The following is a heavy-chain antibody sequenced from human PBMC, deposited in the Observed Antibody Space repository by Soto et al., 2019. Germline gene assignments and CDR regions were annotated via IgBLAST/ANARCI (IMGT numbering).Heavy chain of an antibody. CDR2: IIPIFGTA. J-gene: IGHJ6*02. CDR1: GGTFSSYA. Sequence: QVQLVQSGAEVQKPGSSVKVSCKASGGTFSSYAISWVRQAPGQGLEWMGGIIPIFGTANYAQKFQGRVTITADESTSTAYMELSSLRSEDTAVYYCARSRDIVVVPAASLNYYYYYGMDVWGQGTTVTVSS. CDR3: ARSRDIVVVPAASLNYYYYYGMDV. D-gene: IGHD2-2*01. V-gene: IGHV1-69*01.